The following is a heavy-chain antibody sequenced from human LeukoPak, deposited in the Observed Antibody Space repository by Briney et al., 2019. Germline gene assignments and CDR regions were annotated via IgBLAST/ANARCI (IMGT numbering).Heavy chain of an antibody. Sequence: GESLRISCKGSGYSFTSYWISWLRQMPGKGLEWMGRIDPSDSYTNYSPSFQGHVTISADKSISTAYLQWSSLKASDTAMYYCARALDRSGGSCYNGPDYWGQGTLVTVSS. D-gene: IGHD2-15*01. CDR2: IDPSDSYT. J-gene: IGHJ4*02. V-gene: IGHV5-10-1*01. CDR1: GYSFTSYW. CDR3: ARALDRSGGSCYNGPDY.